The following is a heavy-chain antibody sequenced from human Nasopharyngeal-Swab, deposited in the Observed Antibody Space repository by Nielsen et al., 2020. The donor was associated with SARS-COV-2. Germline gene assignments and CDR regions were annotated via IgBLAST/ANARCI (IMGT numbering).Heavy chain of an antibody. CDR2: IDWDDDK. J-gene: IGHJ4*02. D-gene: IGHD5-18*01. CDR3: ARLRGYSYGIDY. Sequence: WILQPPGKALEWLALIDWDDDKYYSTSLKTRLTISKDTSKNQVVLTMTNMDPVDTATYYCARLRGYSYGIDYWGQGTLVTVSS. V-gene: IGHV2-70*01.